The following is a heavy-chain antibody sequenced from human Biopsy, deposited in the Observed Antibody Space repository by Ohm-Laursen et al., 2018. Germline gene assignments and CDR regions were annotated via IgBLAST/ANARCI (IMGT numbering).Heavy chain of an antibody. Sequence: SLRLFCSASGFTFTSYAMHWVRQAPGKGLEWVAVISYDGSGEYYADSLQGRFIISRDNPKNTVDLRMNSLRAEDTAVYFCARDGKRWDYSTYFSWHFDLWGRGTLVTVSS. CDR1: GFTFTSYA. V-gene: IGHV3-30*03. J-gene: IGHJ2*01. CDR2: ISYDGSGE. D-gene: IGHD4-11*01. CDR3: ARDGKRWDYSTYFSWHFDL.